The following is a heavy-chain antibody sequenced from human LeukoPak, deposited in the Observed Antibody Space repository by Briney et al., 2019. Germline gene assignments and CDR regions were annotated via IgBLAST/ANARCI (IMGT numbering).Heavy chain of an antibody. CDR1: GFNFDDYA. CDR2: IYSGGST. V-gene: IGHV3-66*01. CDR3: ARDPPMKGAFDI. D-gene: IGHD3-22*01. J-gene: IGHJ3*02. Sequence: RPGGSLRLSCAASGFNFDDYAMHWVRQAPGKGLEWVSVIYSGGSTYYADSVKGRFTISRDNSKNTLYLQMNSLRAEDTAVYYCARDPPMKGAFDIWGQGTMVTVSS.